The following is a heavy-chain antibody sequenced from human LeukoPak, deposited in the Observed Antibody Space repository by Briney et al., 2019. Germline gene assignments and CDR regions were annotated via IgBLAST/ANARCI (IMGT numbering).Heavy chain of an antibody. J-gene: IGHJ4*02. V-gene: IGHV4-34*01. CDR3: VRRGYSYRY. Sequence: PETLSLTCAVYGGSFSGYYWSWIRQPPGKGLEWIGEINHSGSTNYNPSLKSRVTTSVDTSKNQFSLKLSSVTAADTAVYYCVRRGYSYRYWGQGTLVTVSS. D-gene: IGHD5-18*01. CDR2: INHSGST. CDR1: GGSFSGYY.